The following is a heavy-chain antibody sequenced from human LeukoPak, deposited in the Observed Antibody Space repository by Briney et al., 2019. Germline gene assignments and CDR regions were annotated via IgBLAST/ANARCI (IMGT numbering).Heavy chain of an antibody. CDR3: ATAFRYGGNSVDMDV. J-gene: IGHJ6*03. CDR2: FDPEDGET. Sequence: ASVKVSCKVSGYTLTELSMHWVRQAPGKGLEWMGGFDPEDGETIYAQKFQGRVTMTEDTPTDTAYMELSSLRSEDTAVYYCATAFRYGGNSVDMDVWGKGTTVTISS. D-gene: IGHD4-23*01. V-gene: IGHV1-24*01. CDR1: GYTLTELS.